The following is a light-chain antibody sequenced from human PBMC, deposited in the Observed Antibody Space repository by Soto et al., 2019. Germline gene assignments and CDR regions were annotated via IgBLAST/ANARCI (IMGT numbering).Light chain of an antibody. CDR3: AAWDDTLGGFYV. CDR2: RNN. Sequence: QSALTQPPSASGTPGQGVTISCSGSTSNIGSNYVYWYQQLPGTAPKLLIYRNNQRPSGVPDRFSGSKSGTSASLAISGLRSDDEADYYCAAWDDTLGGFYVFGTGTKATVL. J-gene: IGLJ1*01. V-gene: IGLV1-47*01. CDR1: TSNIGSNY.